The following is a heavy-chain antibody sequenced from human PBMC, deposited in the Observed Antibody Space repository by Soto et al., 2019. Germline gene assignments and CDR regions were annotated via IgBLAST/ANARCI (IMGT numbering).Heavy chain of an antibody. J-gene: IGHJ6*02. CDR3: ARDLKVAASNSYFYYGMDV. CDR2: ISRSSSNI. CDR1: GFSFSNYT. D-gene: IGHD6-19*01. V-gene: IGHV3-21*01. Sequence: GGSLRLSCAASGFSFSNYTMNWVRQAPGKGLDWLSSISRSSSNIFYADSVKGRFTVSRDNANNLLYLQINSLSAEDTAIYYCARDLKVAASNSYFYYGMDVRGQGTTVNVSS.